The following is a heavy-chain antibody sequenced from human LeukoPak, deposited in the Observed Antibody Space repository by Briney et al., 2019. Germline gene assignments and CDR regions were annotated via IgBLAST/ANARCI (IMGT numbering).Heavy chain of an antibody. V-gene: IGHV4-59*01. CDR1: GGSISSYY. J-gene: IGHJ6*02. D-gene: IGHD3-10*01. CDR2: IYYSGST. CDR3: ASGPYYYGSGLYYYYYGMDV. Sequence: SETLSLTCTVSGGSISSYYWSWIRQPPGKGLEWIGYIYYSGSTNYNPSLKSRVTISVDTSKNQFSLKLSSVTAADTAVYYCASGPYYYGSGLYYYYYGMDVWGQGTTVTVSS.